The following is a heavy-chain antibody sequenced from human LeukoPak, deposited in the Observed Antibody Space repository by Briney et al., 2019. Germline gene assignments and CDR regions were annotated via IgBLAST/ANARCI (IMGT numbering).Heavy chain of an antibody. J-gene: IGHJ6*03. CDR2: ISGSGGST. CDR1: GFTFSTYG. Sequence: GGTLRLSCVASGFTFSTYGMSWVRQAPGKGLEWVSAISGSGGSTYYADSVKGRFTISRDNSKNTLYLQMNSLRAEDTAVYYCAKDGGEYYDILTGYYPRLYYMDVWGKGTTVTVSS. V-gene: IGHV3-23*01. CDR3: AKDGGEYYDILTGYYPRLYYMDV. D-gene: IGHD3-9*01.